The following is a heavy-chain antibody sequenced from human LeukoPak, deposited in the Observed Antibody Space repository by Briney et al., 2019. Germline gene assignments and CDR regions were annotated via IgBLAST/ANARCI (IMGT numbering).Heavy chain of an antibody. Sequence: KNGESLKISCKGSGYSFTSYWIGWVRQMPGKGLEWMGIIYPGGSDTRYSPSFQGQVTISADKSLSTAYLQWSSLKASDTAMYYCARGSGSYHTAYMNWGQGSPVTVSS. J-gene: IGHJ4*02. CDR1: GYSFTSYW. CDR2: IYPGGSDT. D-gene: IGHD1-26*01. CDR3: ARGSGSYHTAYMN. V-gene: IGHV5-51*01.